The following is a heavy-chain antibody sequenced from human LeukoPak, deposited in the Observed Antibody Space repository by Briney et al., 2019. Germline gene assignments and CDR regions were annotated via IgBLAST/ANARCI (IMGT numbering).Heavy chain of an antibody. CDR1: GLSFSSYS. J-gene: IGHJ1*01. V-gene: IGHV3-48*02. Sequence: GGSLRLSCAASGLSFSSYSMNWIRQAPGRGLEWVSHISSNSRTIYYADSVKGRFTISRDNAKNSLYLQMNSLRDEDTAVYYCARDSTWVGLSFQHWGQGTLVTASS. D-gene: IGHD2/OR15-2a*01. CDR3: ARDSTWVGLSFQH. CDR2: ISSNSRTI.